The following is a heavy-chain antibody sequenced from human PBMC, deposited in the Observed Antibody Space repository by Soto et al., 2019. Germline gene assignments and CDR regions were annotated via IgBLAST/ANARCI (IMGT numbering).Heavy chain of an antibody. CDR3: ARVLVMVVAGSTFDY. CDR1: GCSISSGSY. J-gene: IGHJ4*01. Sequence: SETLSLTCTFSGCSISSGSYWAWIRQPPGKGPEWIASIYHGGTTFYNPSLKSRITISVDTSNNQFSLKLTSVTAADTAVYYCARVLVMVVAGSTFDYWGHGTRVTVSS. V-gene: IGHV4-38-2*02. D-gene: IGHD2-15*01. CDR2: IYHGGTT.